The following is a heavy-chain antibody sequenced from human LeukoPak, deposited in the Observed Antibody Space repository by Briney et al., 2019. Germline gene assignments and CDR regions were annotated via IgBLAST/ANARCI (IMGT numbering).Heavy chain of an antibody. CDR2: IYHSGST. V-gene: IGHV4-30-2*01. CDR1: GGSISSGGNY. Sequence: SQTLSLTCTVSGGSISSGGNYWSWIRQPPGEGLEWIGYIYHSGSTYYNPSLKSRVTISVDRSKNQFSLKLSSVTAADTAVYYCAREYCSSTSCPFDYWGQGTLVTVSS. J-gene: IGHJ4*02. CDR3: AREYCSSTSCPFDY. D-gene: IGHD2-2*01.